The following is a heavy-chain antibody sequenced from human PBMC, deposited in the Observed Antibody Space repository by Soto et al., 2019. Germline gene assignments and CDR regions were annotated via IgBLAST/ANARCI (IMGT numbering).Heavy chain of an antibody. V-gene: IGHV3-7*05. CDR3: ARSSFYNWNYDPNFDY. J-gene: IGHJ4*02. Sequence: PGGSLRLSCAASGFTFSSYWMSWVRQAPGKGLERVANIKQDGSEKYYVDSVKGRFTISRDNAKNSLYLQMNSLRAEDTAVYYCARSSFYNWNYDPNFDYWGQGTLVTVSS. CDR2: IKQDGSEK. D-gene: IGHD1-7*01. CDR1: GFTFSSYW.